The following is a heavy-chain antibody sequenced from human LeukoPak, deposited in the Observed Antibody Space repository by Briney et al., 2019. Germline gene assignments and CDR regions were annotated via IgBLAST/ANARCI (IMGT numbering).Heavy chain of an antibody. D-gene: IGHD2-15*01. J-gene: IGHJ4*02. CDR2: TNPDGSGK. Sequence: PGGSLRLSCAASGFTFNTYWMNWVRQAPGKGLEWVANTNPDGSGKYYVDSVKGRFGISRDNANNLLYLQMSSLRVEDTAIYYCMPGSGYWGQGTLVTVSS. CDR3: MPGSGY. V-gene: IGHV3-7*01. CDR1: GFTFNTYW.